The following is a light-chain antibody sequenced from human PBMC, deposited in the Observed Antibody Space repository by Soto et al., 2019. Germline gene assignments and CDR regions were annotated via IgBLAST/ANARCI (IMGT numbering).Light chain of an antibody. CDR2: DTD. CDR3: LVPYSSASNWV. V-gene: IGLV7-46*01. J-gene: IGLJ3*02. Sequence: QAVVTQEPSLTVSPGGTVTLTCGSSSGPVTSGHFPYWFQQRPGQAPRTLLYDTDRRHSWTPARFSGSLLGGKAALTLSGAQPEDEAEYICLVPYSSASNWVFGGGTKVTVL. CDR1: SGPVTSGHF.